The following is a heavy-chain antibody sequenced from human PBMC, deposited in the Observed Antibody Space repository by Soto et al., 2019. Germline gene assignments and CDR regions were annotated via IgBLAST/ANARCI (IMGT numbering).Heavy chain of an antibody. CDR3: ARDQGWQRAFDN. CDR1: GFTLSSYW. Sequence: EVQLVESGGGLVKPGGSLRLSCTASGFTLSSYWMSWLRRTPGKGLEWVANINQDGSEKHYIDSVKGRFTISRDNAKNSLYLQMSSLRAEDTAVYYCARDQGWQRAFDNWGQGTLVTVSS. CDR2: INQDGSEK. J-gene: IGHJ3*02. D-gene: IGHD5-12*01. V-gene: IGHV3-7*03.